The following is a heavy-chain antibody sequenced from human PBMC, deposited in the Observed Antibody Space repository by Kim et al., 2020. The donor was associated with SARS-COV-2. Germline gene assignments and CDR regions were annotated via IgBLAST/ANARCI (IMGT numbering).Heavy chain of an antibody. V-gene: IGHV3-30*01. Sequence: GKGRLTIYRENSKNTLYLQMNSLRAEDTAVYYCASPRGYSGYDNNWFDPWGQGTLVTVSS. CDR3: ASPRGYSGYDNNWFDP. J-gene: IGHJ5*02. D-gene: IGHD5-12*01.